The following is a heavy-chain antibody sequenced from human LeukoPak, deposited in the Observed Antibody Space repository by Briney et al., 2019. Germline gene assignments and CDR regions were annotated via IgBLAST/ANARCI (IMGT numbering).Heavy chain of an antibody. J-gene: IGHJ3*02. Sequence: GGSLRLSCSASGFTFSSYAMHWVRQAPGKGLEYVSAISSNGGSTYYADSVKGRFTISRDNSKNTLYLQVSSLRAEDTAVYYCVKDREQWLVVYAFDIWGQGTMVTVSS. CDR2: ISSNGGST. D-gene: IGHD6-19*01. V-gene: IGHV3-64D*06. CDR3: VKDREQWLVVYAFDI. CDR1: GFTFSSYA.